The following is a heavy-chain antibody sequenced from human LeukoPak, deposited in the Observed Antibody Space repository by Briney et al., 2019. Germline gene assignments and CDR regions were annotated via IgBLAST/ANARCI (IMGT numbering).Heavy chain of an antibody. V-gene: IGHV3-7*01. CDR3: ASQSYARFDP. Sequence: PAGGSLRLSCAASGFTFSSNWMSWVRQAPGKGLEWVGNIQPDGSEQYPVDSVKGRFTLSRDNARNSLFLQMNSLRVEDTAVYYCASQSYARFDPWGQGTLVTVSS. J-gene: IGHJ5*02. CDR1: GFTFSSNW. CDR2: IQPDGSEQ. D-gene: IGHD3-16*01.